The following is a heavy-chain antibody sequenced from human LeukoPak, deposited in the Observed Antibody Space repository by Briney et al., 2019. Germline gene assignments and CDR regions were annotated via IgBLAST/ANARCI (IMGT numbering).Heavy chain of an antibody. Sequence: PGGSLRLSCAASGFTFSSYGMHWVRQAPGKGLEWVAFIRYDGSNKYYADSVKGRFTISRDNSKNTLYLQMNSLRAEDTAVYYCAKGTGFWRADLHWGQGTLVTVSS. CDR2: IRYDGSNK. V-gene: IGHV3-30*02. J-gene: IGHJ4*02. CDR1: GFTFSSYG. CDR3: AKGTGFWRADLH. D-gene: IGHD3-3*01.